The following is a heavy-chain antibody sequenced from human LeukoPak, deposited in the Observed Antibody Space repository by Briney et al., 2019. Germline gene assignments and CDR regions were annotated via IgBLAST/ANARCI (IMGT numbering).Heavy chain of an antibody. Sequence: SEALSLTCAVYGGSFSGYYWSWIRQPPGKGLEWIGEINHSGSTNYNPSLKSRVTISVDTSKNQFSLKLSSVTAADTAVYYCARGGYYYDSSGYYYDYWGQGTLVTVSS. J-gene: IGHJ4*02. V-gene: IGHV4-34*01. CDR2: INHSGST. CDR3: ARGGYYYDSSGYYYDY. D-gene: IGHD3-22*01. CDR1: GGSFSGYY.